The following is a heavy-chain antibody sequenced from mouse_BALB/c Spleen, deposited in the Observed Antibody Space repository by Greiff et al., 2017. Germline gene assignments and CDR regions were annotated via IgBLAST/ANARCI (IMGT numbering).Heavy chain of an antibody. D-gene: IGHD2-1*01. CDR1: GYTFTDYA. J-gene: IGHJ4*01. CDR2: ISTYYGDA. V-gene: IGHV1S137*01. CDR3: ARRRNYGAMDY. Sequence: QVQLKESGAELVRPGVSVKISCKGSGYTFTDYAMHWVKQSHAKSLEWIGVISTYYGDASYNQKFKGKATMTVDKSSSTAYMELARLTSEDSAIYYCARRRNYGAMDYWGQGTSVTVSS.